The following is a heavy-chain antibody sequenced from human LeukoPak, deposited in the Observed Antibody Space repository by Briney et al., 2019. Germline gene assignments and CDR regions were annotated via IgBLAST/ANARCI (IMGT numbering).Heavy chain of an antibody. D-gene: IGHD3-16*02. CDR1: GFTFSDAW. J-gene: IGHJ4*02. CDR2: IKSRTDGGTT. Sequence: PGGSLRLSCAASGFTFSDAWMTWVRQAPGKGLEWFGRIKSRTDGGTTDYAAPVKGKFTFSRDDSKNTLYLQMNSLKTEDTAVYYCTTDPNFDYVWGTYRLDYWGQGTLVTVSS. V-gene: IGHV3-15*05. CDR3: TTDPNFDYVWGTYRLDY.